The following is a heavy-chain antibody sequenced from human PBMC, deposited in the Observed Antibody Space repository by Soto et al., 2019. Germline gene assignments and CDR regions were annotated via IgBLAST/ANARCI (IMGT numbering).Heavy chain of an antibody. J-gene: IGHJ4*02. Sequence: SGSRLVNPPQTLTERCSFSGVAVRTREVGVAWIRQPAGKALEWLALIYWDDGKRYSPSLKTRLNITKDTSKNQVVLTLTNVDPVDTAIFYFTQKTAYDISTGYYPFDYWGQGSLVTVSS. CDR3: TQKTAYDISTGYYPFDY. CDR1: GVAVRTREVG. D-gene: IGHD3-9*01. V-gene: IGHV2-5*02. CDR2: IYWDDGK.